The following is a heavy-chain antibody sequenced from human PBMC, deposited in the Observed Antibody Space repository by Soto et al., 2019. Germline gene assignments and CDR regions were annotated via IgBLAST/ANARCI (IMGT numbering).Heavy chain of an antibody. CDR2: IYSGGST. J-gene: IGHJ4*02. V-gene: IGHV3-53*01. CDR1: GFTVSSNY. CDR3: ARGISHRGIAVDAFDY. Sequence: GGSLRLSCAASGFTVSSNYMSWVRQAPGKGLEWVSVIYSGGSTYYADSVKGRFTISRDNSKNTLYLQMNSLRAEDTAVYYCARGISHRGIAVDAFDYWGQGTLVTVSS. D-gene: IGHD6-19*01.